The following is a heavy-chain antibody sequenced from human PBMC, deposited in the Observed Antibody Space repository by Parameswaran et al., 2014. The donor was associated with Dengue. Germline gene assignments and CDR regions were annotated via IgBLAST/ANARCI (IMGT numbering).Heavy chain of an antibody. Sequence: RWIRQPPGKGLEWIGYIYYSGSTNYNSSLKSRVTISVDTSKNQFSLKLSSVTAADTAVYYCARESIAARPWFDPWGQGTLVTVSS. D-gene: IGHD6-6*01. CDR3: ARESIAARPWFDP. V-gene: IGHV4-59*01. CDR2: IYYSGST. J-gene: IGHJ5*02.